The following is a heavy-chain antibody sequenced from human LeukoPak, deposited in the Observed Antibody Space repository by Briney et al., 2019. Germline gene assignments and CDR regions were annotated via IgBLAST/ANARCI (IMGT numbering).Heavy chain of an antibody. CDR3: ARAPDMVRGVISRAFDI. J-gene: IGHJ3*02. CDR1: GFTFSSYE. D-gene: IGHD3-10*01. CDR2: ISSSGSTI. V-gene: IGHV3-48*03. Sequence: PGGSLRLSCAASGFTFSSYEMNWVRQAPGKGLEWVSYISSSGSTIYYADSVKGRFTISRDNAKNSLYLQMNSLRAEDTAVYYCARAPDMVRGVISRAFDIWGQGTMVTVSS.